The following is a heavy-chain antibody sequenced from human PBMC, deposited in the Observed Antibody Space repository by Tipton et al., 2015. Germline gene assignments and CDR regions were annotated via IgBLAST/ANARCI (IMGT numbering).Heavy chain of an antibody. Sequence: SLRLSCAASGFTFSNYWMTWVRQAPGKGLEWLANIKEDGSEKYFVDSMKGRFTIFRDNAKNSLFLQMNSLRAEDTAVYYCAKERTYYDFWSGYYQGAFDSWGQGTLVTVSS. CDR3: AKERTYYDFWSGYYQGAFDS. CDR1: GFTFSNYW. CDR2: IKEDGSEK. J-gene: IGHJ4*02. D-gene: IGHD3-3*01. V-gene: IGHV3-7*03.